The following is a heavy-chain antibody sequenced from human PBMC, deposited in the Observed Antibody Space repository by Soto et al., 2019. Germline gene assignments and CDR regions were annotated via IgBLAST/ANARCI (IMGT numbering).Heavy chain of an antibody. CDR2: ISYDGSNK. J-gene: IGHJ6*02. Sequence: GGSLRLSCAASGFTFSSYAMHWFRQAPGKGLEWVAVISYDGSNKYYADSVKGRFTISRDNSKNTLYLQMNSLRAEDTAVYYCARDDRYCSSTSCYGGLYYYGMDVWGQGTTVTVSS. CDR3: ARDDRYCSSTSCYGGLYYYGMDV. V-gene: IGHV3-30-3*01. CDR1: GFTFSSYA. D-gene: IGHD2-2*01.